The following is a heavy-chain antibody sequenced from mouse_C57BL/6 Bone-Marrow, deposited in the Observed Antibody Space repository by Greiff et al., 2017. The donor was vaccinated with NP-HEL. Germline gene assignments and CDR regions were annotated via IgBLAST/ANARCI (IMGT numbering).Heavy chain of an antibody. CDR3: ARCPYYYGYYYAMDY. V-gene: IGHV1-52*01. CDR2: IDPSDSET. J-gene: IGHJ4*01. Sequence: QVQLQQPGAELVRPGSSVKLSCKASGYTFTSYWMHWVKQRPIQGLEWIGNIDPSDSETHYNQKFKDKATLTVDKSSSTAYMQLSSLTSEDSAVYYCARCPYYYGYYYAMDYWGQGTSVTVCS. D-gene: IGHD1-1*01. CDR1: GYTFTSYW.